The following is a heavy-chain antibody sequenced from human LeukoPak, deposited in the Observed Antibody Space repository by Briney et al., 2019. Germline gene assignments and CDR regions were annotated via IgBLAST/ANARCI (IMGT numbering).Heavy chain of an antibody. J-gene: IGHJ6*02. CDR1: GFPFISYA. D-gene: IGHD6-13*01. CDR2: IIGGGGST. V-gene: IGHV3-23*01. Sequence: GGPLRLSCAASGFPFISYAMSWVRQAPGKGLEWVSAIIGGGGSTYYADSVKGRFTISRDNSKNTLYLQMNSLRAEDTAVYNCAKVASSSWYLYYYYGMDVWGQGTTVTVSS. CDR3: AKVASSSWYLYYYYGMDV.